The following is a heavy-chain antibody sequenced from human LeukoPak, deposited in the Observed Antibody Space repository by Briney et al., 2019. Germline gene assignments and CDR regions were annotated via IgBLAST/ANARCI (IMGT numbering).Heavy chain of an antibody. CDR2: IYYSGST. V-gene: IGHV4-39*07. Sequence: SETLSLTCTVSGGSISSSSYYWGWIRQPPGKGLEWIGSIYYSGSTYYNPSLKSRVTISVDTSKNQFSLKLSSVTAADTAVYYCARGSTVVTSYFDYWGQGTLVTVSS. J-gene: IGHJ4*02. CDR3: ARGSTVVTSYFDY. D-gene: IGHD4-23*01. CDR1: GGSISSSSYY.